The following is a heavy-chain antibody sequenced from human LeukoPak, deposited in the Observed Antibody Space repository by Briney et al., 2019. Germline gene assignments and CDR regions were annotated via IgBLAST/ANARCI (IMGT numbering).Heavy chain of an antibody. CDR1: GFTFSNAW. J-gene: IGHJ4*02. V-gene: IGHV3-15*01. Sequence: GGSLRLSCAASGFTFSNAWMSWVRQAPGKGLEWVGRIKSKTDSGTTDYAAPVKGRFTISRDDSKNTLYLQMNSLKTEDTAVYYCTTAGNYDFWSGYFPDFDYWGQGTLVTVSS. D-gene: IGHD3-3*01. CDR2: IKSKTDSGTT. CDR3: TTAGNYDFWSGYFPDFDY.